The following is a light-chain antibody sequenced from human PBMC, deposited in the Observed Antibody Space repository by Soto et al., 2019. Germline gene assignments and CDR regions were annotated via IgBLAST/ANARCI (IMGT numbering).Light chain of an antibody. J-gene: IGLJ1*01. CDR2: QVS. Sequence: QSVLTQPPSASGSPGQSVTISCTGTSSDVGGYNYVSWYQQHPGKAPQVIIYQVSKPPSGVPDRFSGSKSGSTASLTVSGLQAEDEADYYCSSYAVTNIFVFGTGTKVTVL. CDR1: SSDVGGYNY. CDR3: SSYAVTNIFV. V-gene: IGLV2-8*01.